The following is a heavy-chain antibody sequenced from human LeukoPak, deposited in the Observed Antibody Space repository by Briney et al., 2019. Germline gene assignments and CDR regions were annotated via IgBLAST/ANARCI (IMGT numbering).Heavy chain of an antibody. CDR1: GFTFSPYP. CDR2: ISGGSDTI. V-gene: IGHV3-48*04. CDR3: ARDLGRDRYFDS. J-gene: IGHJ4*02. D-gene: IGHD5-24*01. Sequence: GGSLRLSCAASGFTFSPYPMNWLRQAPGKGLEWVSYISGGSDTIHYADSVKGRFTISRDNAKNSLYLQMNSLRAEDTAVYYCARDLGRDRYFDSWGQGTLVTVSS.